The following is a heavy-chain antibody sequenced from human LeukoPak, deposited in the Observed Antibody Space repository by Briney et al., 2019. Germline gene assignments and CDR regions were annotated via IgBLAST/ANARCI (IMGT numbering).Heavy chain of an antibody. CDR1: GFTVSSNE. CDR2: ISGGST. CDR3: CYEVDY. V-gene: IGHV3-38-3*01. Sequence: GGSLRLSCAASGFTVSSNEMSWVRQAPGKGLEWVSSISGGSTYYAYSRKGRFTISRDNSKNTLHLQMNSLRAEDTLPDTSCYEVDYWGQGTLVTVSS. D-gene: IGHD2-2*01. J-gene: IGHJ4*02.